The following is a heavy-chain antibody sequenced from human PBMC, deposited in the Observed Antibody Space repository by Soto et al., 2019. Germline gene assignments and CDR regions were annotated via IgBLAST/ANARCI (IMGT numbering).Heavy chain of an antibody. CDR3: ANAIRYAYDS. D-gene: IGHD3-16*01. V-gene: IGHV4-59*01. CDR1: GGSIYNYY. J-gene: IGHJ4*02. CDR2: ISYSGNTT. Sequence: QVQLQESGPGLVKPSETLSLTCTVSGGSIYNYYWSWIRQPPGKGLEWIGYISYSGNTTNYNPSLTSRATIELDTSTNQFSLRLSSVTAADTAVYYCANAIRYAYDSWGQGTLVTVSS.